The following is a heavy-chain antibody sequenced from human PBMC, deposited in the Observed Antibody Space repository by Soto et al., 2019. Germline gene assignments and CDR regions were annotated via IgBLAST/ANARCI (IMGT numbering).Heavy chain of an antibody. CDR1: GGSISNFY. CDR3: ARAPMVLSRSYFDS. J-gene: IGHJ4*02. D-gene: IGHD2-8*01. V-gene: IGHV4-59*01. Sequence: PSETLSLTCTVSGGSISNFYWRWIRQPPGKGLEWIGYISYSGNTNYNPSLKSRVSISVDTSKNQLSLNLTSVTAADRAVYYCARAPMVLSRSYFDSWGQGTPVTVSS. CDR2: ISYSGNT.